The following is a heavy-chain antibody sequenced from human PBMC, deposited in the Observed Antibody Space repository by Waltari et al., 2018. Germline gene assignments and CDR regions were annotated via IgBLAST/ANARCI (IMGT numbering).Heavy chain of an antibody. Sequence: QVQLVQSGAEVKKPGASVKVSCKVSGYTLNELSMHWVRQAPGKGLEWMGGFDPEHWEAIYAQKFQGRVTMTEDTSTDPADMELSSLRSEDMAVYYCATAPTTDWHDGYFDYWGQGTLVTVSS. CDR1: GYTLNELS. J-gene: IGHJ4*02. D-gene: IGHD1-1*01. CDR3: ATAPTTDWHDGYFDY. CDR2: FDPEHWEA. V-gene: IGHV1-24*01.